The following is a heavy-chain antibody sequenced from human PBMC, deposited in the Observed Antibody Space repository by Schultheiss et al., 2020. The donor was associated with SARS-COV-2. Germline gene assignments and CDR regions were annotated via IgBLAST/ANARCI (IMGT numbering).Heavy chain of an antibody. CDR2: IIPIFGTA. V-gene: IGHV1-69*13. Sequence: SVKVSCKASGGTFSSYAISWVRQAPGQGLEWMGGIIPIFGTANYAQKFQGRVTITADESTSTAYMELSSLRSEDTAVYYCARGVGVCSSTTCYAFNSQHFDYWGQGTLVTVSS. CDR3: ARGVGVCSSTTCYAFNSQHFDY. CDR1: GGTFSSYA. D-gene: IGHD2-2*01. J-gene: IGHJ4*02.